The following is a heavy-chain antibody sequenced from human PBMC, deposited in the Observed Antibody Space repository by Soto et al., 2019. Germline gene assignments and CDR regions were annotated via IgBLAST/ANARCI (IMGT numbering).Heavy chain of an antibody. J-gene: IGHJ4*02. CDR2: IIPILGIA. Sequence: QVQLVQSGAEVKKPGSSVKVSCKASGGTFSSYTISWVRQAPGQGLEWMGRIIPILGIANYAQRFQGRVTITADKSTSTAYMELSSLRSEDTAVYYCATPASGIAVAVFDYWGQGTLVTVFS. CDR3: ATPASGIAVAVFDY. V-gene: IGHV1-69*02. D-gene: IGHD6-19*01. CDR1: GGTFSSYT.